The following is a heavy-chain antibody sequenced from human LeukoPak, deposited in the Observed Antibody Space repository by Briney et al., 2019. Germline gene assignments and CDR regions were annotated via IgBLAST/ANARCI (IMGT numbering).Heavy chain of an antibody. V-gene: IGHV5-51*01. CDR2: IYPGDSDT. CDR3: ARLRPPLWFGELLFDY. Sequence: GESLKISCKGSGYSFTSYWIGWVRQMPGKGLEWMGIIYPGDSDTRYSPSFQGQVTISADKSISTAYLQWSSLKASDTAMYYCARLRPPLWFGELLFDYWGQGTLVTVS. D-gene: IGHD3-10*01. J-gene: IGHJ4*02. CDR1: GYSFTSYW.